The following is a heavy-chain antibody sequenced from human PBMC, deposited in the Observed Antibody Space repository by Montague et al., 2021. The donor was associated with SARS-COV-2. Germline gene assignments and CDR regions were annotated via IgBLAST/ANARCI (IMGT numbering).Heavy chain of an antibody. CDR1: GGSFSGYY. V-gene: IGHV4-34*01. D-gene: IGHD2-2*01. Sequence: SETLSLTCAVYGGSFSGYYWSWIRQPPGKGLEWTGEVSHSGSTNYNPSLESRVTMSIDTSKNQFSLKLSSVTAADTAVYFCARFAYRLTLIVSSYGMDAWGQGTTVTVSS. CDR2: VSHSGST. CDR3: ARFAYRLTLIVSSYGMDA. J-gene: IGHJ6*02.